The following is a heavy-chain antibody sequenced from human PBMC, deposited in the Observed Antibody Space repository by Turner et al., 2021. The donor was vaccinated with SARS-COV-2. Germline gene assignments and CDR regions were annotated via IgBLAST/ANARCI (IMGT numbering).Heavy chain of an antibody. CDR2: ISAYNGNT. J-gene: IGHJ5*02. V-gene: IGHV1-18*01. CDR3: ARATTPAASFDP. Sequence: QVQLVQSGAEVKKPGASVKVSCKASGYTFSSYGISWVRQAPGQGLEWMGWISAYNGNTNYAQKLQGRVTLTTDTTTSTAYMELRSLTSDDTALYYCARATTPAASFDPWGQGTLVTVSS. CDR1: GYTFSSYG. D-gene: IGHD1-26*01.